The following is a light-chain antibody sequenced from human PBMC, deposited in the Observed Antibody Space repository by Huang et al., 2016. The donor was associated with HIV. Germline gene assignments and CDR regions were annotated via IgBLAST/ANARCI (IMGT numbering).Light chain of an antibody. J-gene: IGKJ2*01. CDR3: QQYDDWPPYT. CDR2: GAS. V-gene: IGKV3-15*01. CDR1: QRVSIN. Sequence: EVVMTQSPATLSVSPGERATLSCRASQRVSINVAWYQQKPGQAPRLLIYGASTRANGIPAMFSGSRSGTEFTLTISGLQSEDYAVYFCQQYDDWPPYTFGQGTKLEIK.